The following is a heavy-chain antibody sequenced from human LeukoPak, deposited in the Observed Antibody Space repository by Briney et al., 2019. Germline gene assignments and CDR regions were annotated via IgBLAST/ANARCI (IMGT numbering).Heavy chain of an antibody. D-gene: IGHD1-1*01. Sequence: GECLKISCKGSGYSFTSHWISWVRQVPGKGLEWMGIIYPGDSDTRYSPSFQGQVTISADKSISTAYLQWNSLKASDTAMYYCAKRINWNVDYWGQGTLVTVSS. CDR2: IYPGDSDT. CDR3: AKRINWNVDY. V-gene: IGHV5-51*01. J-gene: IGHJ4*02. CDR1: GYSFTSHW.